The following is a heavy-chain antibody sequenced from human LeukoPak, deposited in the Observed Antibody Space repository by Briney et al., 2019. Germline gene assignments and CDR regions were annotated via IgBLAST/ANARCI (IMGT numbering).Heavy chain of an antibody. CDR2: ISSSGSTT. V-gene: IGHV3-48*03. Sequence: GGSLRLSCTASGFTFSSYEMNWVRQAPGKGLEWVSYISSSGSTTYYADSVKGRFTISRDNSKNTLYLQMNSLRAEDTAVYYCARSYDSSGYYRSDYWGQGTLVTVSS. CDR1: GFTFSSYE. J-gene: IGHJ4*02. D-gene: IGHD3-22*01. CDR3: ARSYDSSGYYRSDY.